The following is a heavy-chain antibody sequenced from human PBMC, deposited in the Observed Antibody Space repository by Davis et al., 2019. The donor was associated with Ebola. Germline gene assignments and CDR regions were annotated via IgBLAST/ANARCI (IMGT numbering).Heavy chain of an antibody. Sequence: AASVKVSCKTSGYTFSDYFIHWVRQAPGQGLEWLGRTHPNNFDTNYGQRFQGRVTMTRDTSISTAYMELSRLRSDDTAVYYCARPRGAYYYYYGLDVWGKGTTVTVSS. CDR3: ARPRGAYYYYYGLDV. CDR1: GYTFSDYF. J-gene: IGHJ6*04. CDR2: THPNNFDT. V-gene: IGHV1-2*06.